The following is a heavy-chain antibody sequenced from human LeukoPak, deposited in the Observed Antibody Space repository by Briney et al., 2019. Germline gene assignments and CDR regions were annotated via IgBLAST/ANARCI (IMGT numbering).Heavy chain of an antibody. CDR2: VSASGAST. CDR1: GFSFSNYA. Sequence: PGGSLRLSCAASGFSFSNYAMSWVRQAPGKGLEWVSGVSASGASTYSEDSVKGQFIITRNNSKNTVFLQMNSLRVEDTAVYYCARQHTAWYVDYWGQGILVTVSS. J-gene: IGHJ4*02. D-gene: IGHD1-1*01. V-gene: IGHV3-23*01. CDR3: ARQHTAWYVDY.